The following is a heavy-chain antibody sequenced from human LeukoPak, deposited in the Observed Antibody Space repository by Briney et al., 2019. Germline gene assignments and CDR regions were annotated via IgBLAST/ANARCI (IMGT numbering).Heavy chain of an antibody. CDR3: AVMSNYYDSSAYYPFNH. Sequence: GGSLRLSCAASGFTFSSYAMSWVRQAPGKGLEWVSAISGSGGSTYYADSVKGRFTISRDNAKNSLYLQVNTLRAEDTAVYFCAVMSNYYDSSAYYPFNHWGQGTLVTVSS. J-gene: IGHJ4*02. CDR2: ISGSGGST. D-gene: IGHD3-22*01. CDR1: GFTFSSYA. V-gene: IGHV3-23*01.